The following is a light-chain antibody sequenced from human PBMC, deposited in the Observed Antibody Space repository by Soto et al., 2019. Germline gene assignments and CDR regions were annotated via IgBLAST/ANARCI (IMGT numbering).Light chain of an antibody. CDR1: QSISSW. V-gene: IGKV1-5*01. CDR2: DAS. Sequence: DIQMTQSPSTLSASVGDRVTITCRASQSISSWLAWYQQKPGKAPKLLIYDASSLESGVPSRFSGSGSGTEFTLTISSLQPDDFATYYCQQYNSYSPPWTFGQATKVEIK. J-gene: IGKJ1*01. CDR3: QQYNSYSPPWT.